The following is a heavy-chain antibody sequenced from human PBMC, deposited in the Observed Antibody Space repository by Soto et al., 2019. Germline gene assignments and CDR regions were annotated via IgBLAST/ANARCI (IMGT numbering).Heavy chain of an antibody. CDR1: GFTFSSYG. CDR3: AKDGPSKYYFDY. V-gene: IGHV3-30*18. Sequence: PGGSLRLSCAASGFTFSSYGMHWVRQAPGKGLEWVAVISYDGSNKYYADSVKGRFTISRDNSKNTLYLQMNSLRAEDTAVYYCAKDGPSKYYFDYWGQGTLVTVSS. CDR2: ISYDGSNK. J-gene: IGHJ4*02.